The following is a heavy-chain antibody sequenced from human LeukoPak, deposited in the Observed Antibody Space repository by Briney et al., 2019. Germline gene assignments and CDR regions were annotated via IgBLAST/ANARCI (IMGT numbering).Heavy chain of an antibody. CDR3: AWGGSGYYAY. CDR2: ISGSGDST. CDR1: GFTLSTYA. D-gene: IGHD3-3*01. V-gene: IGHV3-23*01. Sequence: PGGSLRLSCTASGFTLSTYAMSWVRQAPGKGLEWVSAISGSGDSTYYADSVKGRFTISRDNSKNTLYLQMNSLRAEDTAVYYCAWGGSGYYAYWGQGTLVTVSS. J-gene: IGHJ4*02.